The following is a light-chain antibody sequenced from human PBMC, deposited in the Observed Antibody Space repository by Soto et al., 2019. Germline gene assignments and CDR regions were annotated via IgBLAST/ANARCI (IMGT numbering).Light chain of an antibody. J-gene: IGKJ3*01. Sequence: EIVMTHSPATLSVSPGERATLSCRASQSVSIKLAWYQQKPGQAPRILIYGTSTRATGIPVRFSGSGSETDFTLTITRMEPEDVAVDYCQQYSSSRTFGPGTKVDIK. CDR3: QQYSSSRT. V-gene: IGKV3D-15*01. CDR2: GTS. CDR1: QSVSIK.